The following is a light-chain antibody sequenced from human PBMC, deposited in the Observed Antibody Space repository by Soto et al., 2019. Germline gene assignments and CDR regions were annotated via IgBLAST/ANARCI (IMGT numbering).Light chain of an antibody. CDR1: QAINNY. CDR3: QKFNAAPT. J-gene: IGKJ4*01. CDR2: AAS. V-gene: IGKV1-27*01. Sequence: DIQMTQSPSSLSASVGDRVTITCRASQAINNYLAWYQQKPGKFPTLLISAASTLQSGVPSRFSGSGSGTDFTLTISSLQPEDVATYYCQKFNAAPTFGGGTKVEI.